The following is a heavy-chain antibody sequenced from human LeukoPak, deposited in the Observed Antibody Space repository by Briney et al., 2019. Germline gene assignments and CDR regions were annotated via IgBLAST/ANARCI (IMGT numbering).Heavy chain of an antibody. CDR3: SWGSTYFDY. J-gene: IGHJ4*02. Sequence: GGSLRLSCAASGFTLSSSGVHWVRQAPGKGLEWAAVMSYDGSNKYYADSVKSRFTISRDNSKNTLYLQMNSLRAEDTAVYYCSWGSTYFDYWGQGTLVTVSS. CDR2: MSYDGSNK. CDR1: GFTLSSSG. D-gene: IGHD7-27*01. V-gene: IGHV3-30*03.